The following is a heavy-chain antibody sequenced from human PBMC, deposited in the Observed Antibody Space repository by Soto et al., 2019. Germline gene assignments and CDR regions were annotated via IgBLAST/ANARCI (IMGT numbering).Heavy chain of an antibody. D-gene: IGHD5-12*01. CDR3: ARIYSGYDFYYMDV. CDR2: IYYSGST. V-gene: IGHV4-39*01. Sequence: QLQLQESGPGLVKPSETLSLTCTVSGGSISSSSYYWGWIRQPPGKGLEWIGSIYYSGSTYYNPSLKSRVTISVDTSKNQFSLKLSSVTAADTAVYYCARIYSGYDFYYMDVWGKGTTVTVSS. J-gene: IGHJ6*03. CDR1: GGSISSSSYY.